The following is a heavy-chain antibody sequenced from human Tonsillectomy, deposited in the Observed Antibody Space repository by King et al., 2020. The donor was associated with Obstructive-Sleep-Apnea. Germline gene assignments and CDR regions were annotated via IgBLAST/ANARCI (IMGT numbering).Heavy chain of an antibody. CDR1: GGSIISYY. Sequence: QVQLQESGPGLVKPSETLSLTCTVSGGSIISYYWSWIRQPPGKGLELIGYIYYMWSTNYNPSLKRGVTISVDTSKNQFSLKLSAVTAADTAVYYCARAHTYYDILTGFDSPYYFDYWGQGTLVTVSS. D-gene: IGHD3-9*01. CDR2: IYYMWST. J-gene: IGHJ4*02. V-gene: IGHV4-59*12. CDR3: ARAHTYYDILTGFDSPYYFDY.